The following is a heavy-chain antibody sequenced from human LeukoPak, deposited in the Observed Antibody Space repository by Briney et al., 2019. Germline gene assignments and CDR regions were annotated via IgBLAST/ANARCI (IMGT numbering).Heavy chain of an antibody. V-gene: IGHV4-30-2*01. Sequence: SETLSLTCAVSGGSISSGGYSWSWIRQPPGKGLEWIGYIYHSGSTYYNPSLKSRVTISVDRSKNQFSLKLSSVTAADTAAYYCASSVGATLEGNYWGQGTLVTVSS. D-gene: IGHD1-26*01. CDR1: GGSISSGGYS. J-gene: IGHJ4*02. CDR3: ASSVGATLEGNY. CDR2: IYHSGST.